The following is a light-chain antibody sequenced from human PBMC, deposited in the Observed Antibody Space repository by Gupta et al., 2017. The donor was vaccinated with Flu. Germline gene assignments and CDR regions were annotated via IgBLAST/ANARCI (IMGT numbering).Light chain of an antibody. CDR3: QAWDTSIFVV. CDR1: KLGDKY. Sequence: SGDKLGDKYACWYQQKPGQSPVLVIYQDNKRPSGIPERFSGSNSGNTATLTISGTLAVDEADYYCQAWDTSIFVVFGGGTKLTVL. V-gene: IGLV3-1*01. CDR2: QDN. J-gene: IGLJ2*01.